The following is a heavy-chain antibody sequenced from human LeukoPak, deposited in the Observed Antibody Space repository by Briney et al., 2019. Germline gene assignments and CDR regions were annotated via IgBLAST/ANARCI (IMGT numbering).Heavy chain of an antibody. J-gene: IGHJ4*02. CDR3: AKRREGTTGTTSTLYFDY. Sequence: GASVKVSCKASGYTFTGYYMHWVRQAPGQGLDWMGRINPNTGGTNYAQKFQGRVTMTRDTSISTAYMELSRLRSDDTAVYYCAKRREGTTGTTSTLYFDYWGQGTLVTVSS. CDR2: INPNTGGT. V-gene: IGHV1-2*06. D-gene: IGHD1-1*01. CDR1: GYTFTGYY.